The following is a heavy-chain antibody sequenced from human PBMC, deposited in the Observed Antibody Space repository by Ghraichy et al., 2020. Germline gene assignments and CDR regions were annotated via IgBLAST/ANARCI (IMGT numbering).Heavy chain of an antibody. J-gene: IGHJ3*02. D-gene: IGHD3-3*01. CDR1: GYTFTSYG. CDR2: IGAYNGNT. CDR3: ARDHSSYDFWSGYPGFI. Sequence: ASVKVSCKASGYTFTSYGISWVRQAPGQGLEWMGWIGAYNGNTNYAQKLQGRVTMTTDTSTSTAYMELRSLRSDDTAVYYCARDHSSYDFWSGYPGFIWGQGTMVTVSS. V-gene: IGHV1-18*01.